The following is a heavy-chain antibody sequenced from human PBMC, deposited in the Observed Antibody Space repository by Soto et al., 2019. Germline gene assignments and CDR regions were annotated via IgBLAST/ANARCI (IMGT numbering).Heavy chain of an antibody. Sequence: ASVKVSCKASGYTFTSYDINWVRQATGQGLEWMGWMNPNSGNTGYAQKFQGRVTMTRNTSISTAYMELSSLRSEDTAVYYCARQGTMIVVVTGMDVWGQGTTVTVSS. J-gene: IGHJ6*02. CDR1: GYTFTSYD. CDR2: MNPNSGNT. CDR3: ARQGTMIVVVTGMDV. V-gene: IGHV1-8*01. D-gene: IGHD3-22*01.